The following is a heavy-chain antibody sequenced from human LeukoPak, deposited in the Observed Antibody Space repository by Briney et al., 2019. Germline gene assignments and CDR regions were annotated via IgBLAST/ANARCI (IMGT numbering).Heavy chain of an antibody. D-gene: IGHD5-12*01. CDR2: IIPIFGTA. V-gene: IGHV1-69*05. Sequence: PVKVSCKASGGTFSSYAISWVRQAPGQGLEWMGGIIPIFGTANYAQKFQGRVTITTDESTSTAYMELSSLRSEDTAVYYCASPNPLYSCYDLDYYYYYMDVWCKGTTVTVSS. CDR3: ASPNPLYSCYDLDYYYYYMDV. J-gene: IGHJ6*03. CDR1: GGTFSSYA.